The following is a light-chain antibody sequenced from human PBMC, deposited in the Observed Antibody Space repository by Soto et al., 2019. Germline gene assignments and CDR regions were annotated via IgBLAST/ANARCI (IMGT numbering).Light chain of an antibody. Sequence: QSALTQPASVSGSPGQSITISCTGTRSDIGASNYVSWYQQHPGQAPKLMISDVSNRPSGISDRFSGSKSGNTASLTISGLQAEDEADYYCYSCSRNSDTRYVFGTSTQLTVL. V-gene: IGLV2-14*03. CDR2: DVS. CDR1: RSDIGASNY. J-gene: IGLJ1*01. CDR3: YSCSRNSDTRYV.